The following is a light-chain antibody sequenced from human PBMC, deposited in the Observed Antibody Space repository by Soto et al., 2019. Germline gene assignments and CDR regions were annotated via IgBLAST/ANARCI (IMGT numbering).Light chain of an antibody. CDR1: SSDVGGYNY. J-gene: IGLJ3*02. CDR2: DVS. Sequence: QSALTQPRSVSGSPGQSVTISCTGTSSDVGGYNYVSWYQQHPGKAPKLIIYDVSERPSGVPDRFSGSKSGNTASLTISGLQAEDEADYHCCSYAGSYTFVMFGGGTKLTVL. CDR3: CSYAGSYTFVM. V-gene: IGLV2-11*01.